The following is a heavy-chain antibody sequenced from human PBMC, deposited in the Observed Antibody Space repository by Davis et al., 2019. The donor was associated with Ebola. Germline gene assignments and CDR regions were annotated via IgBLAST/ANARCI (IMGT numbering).Heavy chain of an antibody. CDR2: ISGSSTTI. CDR1: GFTFSSYN. D-gene: IGHD5-12*01. Sequence: GESLKISCAASGFTFSSYNMNWARQAPGKGLEWVSYISGSSTTIYYADSVKGRFTISRDNSKNSVYLQMNSLKTEDTAVYYCTTYREYGMDVWGKGTTVTVSS. V-gene: IGHV3-48*01. J-gene: IGHJ6*04. CDR3: TTYREYGMDV.